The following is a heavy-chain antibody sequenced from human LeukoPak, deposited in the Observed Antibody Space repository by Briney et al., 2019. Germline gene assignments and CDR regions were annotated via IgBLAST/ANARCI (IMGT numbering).Heavy chain of an antibody. CDR2: INPNSGGT. V-gene: IGHV1-2*02. J-gene: IGHJ6*02. CDR1: GYTFTGYY. D-gene: IGHD3-9*01. Sequence: GASVKVSCKASGYTFTGYYMHWVRQAPGQGLGWMGWINPNSGGTNYAQKFQGRVTMTRDTSISTAYMELSRLRSDDTAVYYCARGDILTGYYQPPYYYYYGMDVWGQGTTVTVSS. CDR3: ARGDILTGYYQPPYYYYYGMDV.